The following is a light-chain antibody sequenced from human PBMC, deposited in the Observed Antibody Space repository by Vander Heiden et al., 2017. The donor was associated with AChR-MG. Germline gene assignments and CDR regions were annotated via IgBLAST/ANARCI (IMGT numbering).Light chain of an antibody. J-gene: IGKJ5*01. CDR1: QDISNY. CDR3: QQYDNLPRT. Sequence: QMQQSPSSLSASVGDRVTITCQASQDISNYLNWYQQKPGKAPKLLIYDASSLETGVPSRFSGSGSGTDFTFTISSLQPEDIATYYCQQYDNLPRTFGQETRLEIK. V-gene: IGKV1-33*01. CDR2: DAS.